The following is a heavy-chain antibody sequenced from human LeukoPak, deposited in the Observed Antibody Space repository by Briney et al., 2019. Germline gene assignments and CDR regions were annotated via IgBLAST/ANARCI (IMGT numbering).Heavy chain of an antibody. Sequence: GGSLRLSCAASVFTFSSYSMSSVRPAPGTGLEWVSAISRNGGHTYSADSVNGRFTISRDNSKNTLYLQLNSLRAEDTAVYYCANDVAATYFFAYWGQGTLVTVSS. CDR1: VFTFSSYS. CDR3: ANDVAATYFFAY. CDR2: ISRNGGHT. D-gene: IGHD1-26*01. V-gene: IGHV3-23*01. J-gene: IGHJ4*02.